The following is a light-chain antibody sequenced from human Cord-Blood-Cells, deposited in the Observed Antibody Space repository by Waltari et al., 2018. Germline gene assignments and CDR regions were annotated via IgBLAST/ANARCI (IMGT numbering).Light chain of an antibody. Sequence: QSVLTQPPSVSGTPGQRVTISCSGSSSNIGSNTVNWYQQLPGTAPKLLIYSNNQRPSGVADRVSGSKSGTSASLAISGLQSEDDADYYCAAWDDSLNGCVFGGGTKLSV. CDR3: AAWDDSLNGCV. CDR1: SSNIGSNT. J-gene: IGLJ3*02. CDR2: SNN. V-gene: IGLV1-44*01.